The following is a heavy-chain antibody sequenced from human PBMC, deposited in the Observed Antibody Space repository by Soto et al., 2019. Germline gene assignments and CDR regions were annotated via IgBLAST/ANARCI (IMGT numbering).Heavy chain of an antibody. Sequence: XGTLSLTCTVSGECVNTGDRYWSWIRQPPGKALEWIAYIYSSGSTKYNPSLKSRVTISRDTSKNQFSLKMTSVTAEDTAVYYCARSGGGSGWLGGQGTLVTVSS. D-gene: IGHD6-19*01. V-gene: IGHV4-61*08. CDR1: GECVNTGDRY. CDR3: ARSGGGSGWL. CDR2: IYSSGST. J-gene: IGHJ4*02.